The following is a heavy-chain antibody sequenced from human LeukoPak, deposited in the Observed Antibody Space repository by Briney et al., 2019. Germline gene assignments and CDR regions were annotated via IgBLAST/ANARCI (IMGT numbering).Heavy chain of an antibody. CDR2: INHSGST. J-gene: IGHJ4*02. CDR1: GGSFSGYY. V-gene: IGHV4-34*01. Sequence: SETLSLTCAVYGGSFSGYYWSWIRQPPGKGLEWIGEINHSGSTNYNPSLKSRVTISVDTSKNQFSLKLSSVTAADTAVYYCARHGVSGPGDYWGQGTLVTVSS. D-gene: IGHD3-10*01. CDR3: ARHGVSGPGDY.